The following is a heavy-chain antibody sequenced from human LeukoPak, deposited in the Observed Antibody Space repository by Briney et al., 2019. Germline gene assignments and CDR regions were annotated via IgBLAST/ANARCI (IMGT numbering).Heavy chain of an antibody. CDR2: IYYSGST. J-gene: IGHJ4*02. CDR3: ARHVGGSGAMSDY. Sequence: PSETLSLTCTVSGGSISSSSYYWGWIRQPPGKGLEWIGSIYYSGSTYYNPSLKSRVTISVDTSKNQFSLKLSSVTAADTAVYYCARHVGGSGAMSDYWGQGTLVTVSS. CDR1: GGSISSSSYY. D-gene: IGHD2-2*01. V-gene: IGHV4-39*01.